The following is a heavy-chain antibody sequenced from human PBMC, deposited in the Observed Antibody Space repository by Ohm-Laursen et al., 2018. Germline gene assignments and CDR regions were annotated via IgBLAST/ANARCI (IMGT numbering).Heavy chain of an antibody. CDR1: GFTFTSSA. V-gene: IGHV1-58*01. CDR2: IVLGSGNT. Sequence: SVKVSCKVSGFTFTSSAVQWVRQARGQRLEWIGWIVLGSGNTNYAQRFQDRVTITRDMSTSTTNMEVSSLRSEDTAVYYCAAVFPYGGPNFFGYWGQGTLVTVSS. J-gene: IGHJ4*02. D-gene: IGHD4-23*01. CDR3: AAVFPYGGPNFFGY.